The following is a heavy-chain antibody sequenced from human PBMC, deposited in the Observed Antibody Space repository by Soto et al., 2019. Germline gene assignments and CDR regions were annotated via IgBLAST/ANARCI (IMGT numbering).Heavy chain of an antibody. J-gene: IGHJ6*03. CDR1: GGSFSGYY. Sequence: SETLSLTCAVYGGSFSGYYWSWIRQPPGKGLEWIGEINHSGSTNYNPSLKSRVTISVDTSKNQFSLKLSSVTAADTAVYYCARRRDFWSGYYYMDVWGKGTTVTVSS. D-gene: IGHD3-3*01. CDR3: ARRRDFWSGYYYMDV. V-gene: IGHV4-34*01. CDR2: INHSGST.